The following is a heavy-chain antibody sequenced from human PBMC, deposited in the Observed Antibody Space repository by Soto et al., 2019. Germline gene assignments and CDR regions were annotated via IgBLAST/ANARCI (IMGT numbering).Heavy chain of an antibody. V-gene: IGHV3-30*18. CDR1: GFTFSDYG. Sequence: QVQLVESGGGVVQPGTSLRLSCAASGFTFSDYGMHWVRQAPGKGLEWVAIISYDGSNQYYADSVKGRFTISRDYSKNTLYLQMKSLRPEDTAVYYCAKALGELSPESYDHWGQGALVTVAS. D-gene: IGHD3-16*02. CDR2: ISYDGSNQ. J-gene: IGHJ4*02. CDR3: AKALGELSPESYDH.